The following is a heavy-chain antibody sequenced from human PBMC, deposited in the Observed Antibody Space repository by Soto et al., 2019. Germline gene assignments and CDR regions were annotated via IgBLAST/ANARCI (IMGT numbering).Heavy chain of an antibody. Sequence: GASVKVSCKVSGYTLTELSMHWLRQSPGKGLEWMGGFDPEDGETIYAQKFQGRVTMAEDTSTDTAYMELSSLRSEDTAVYYCATLFSPSDYYDSSGLWGQGTMVTVSS. J-gene: IGHJ3*01. CDR2: FDPEDGET. CDR3: ATLFSPSDYYDSSGL. CDR1: GYTLTELS. V-gene: IGHV1-24*01. D-gene: IGHD3-22*01.